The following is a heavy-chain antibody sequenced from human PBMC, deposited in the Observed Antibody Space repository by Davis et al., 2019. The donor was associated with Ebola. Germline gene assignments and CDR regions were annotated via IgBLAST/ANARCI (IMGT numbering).Heavy chain of an antibody. CDR2: MSYTGGNQ. D-gene: IGHD1-1*01. CDR1: GFPFGSYG. J-gene: IGHJ4*02. CDR3: PRDALEYNWNEELDY. Sequence: PGGSLRLSCTVSGFPFGSYGMHWVRQAPGKGLEWVAVMSYTGGNQYYADSVRGRFFISRDNSRNTLYLQMNSLRVDDTAVYYCPRDALEYNWNEELDYWGQGTLVTVSS. V-gene: IGHV3-33*01.